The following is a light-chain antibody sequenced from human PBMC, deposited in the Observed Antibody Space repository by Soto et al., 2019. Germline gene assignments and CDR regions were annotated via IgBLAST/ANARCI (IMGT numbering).Light chain of an antibody. CDR3: GSYASSSSYV. Sequence: QSVLTQPASVSGSPGQSITISCTGTSSEVGGYNFVSWYQQHPSKAPKLIICEVSTRPSGVSYRFSGSKSGDTASLTISGLQAEDEADYYCGSYASSSSYVFGTGTKFTVL. J-gene: IGLJ1*01. CDR2: EVS. V-gene: IGLV2-14*01. CDR1: SSEVGGYNF.